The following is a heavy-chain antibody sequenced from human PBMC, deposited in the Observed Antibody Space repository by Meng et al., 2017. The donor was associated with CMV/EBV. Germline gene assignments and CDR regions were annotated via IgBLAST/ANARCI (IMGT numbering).Heavy chain of an antibody. D-gene: IGHD6-19*01. V-gene: IGHV4-34*01. CDR3: ARGAGYSRGWYRGCFQH. CDR2: INHTGST. J-gene: IGHJ1*01. CDR1: GVPLSGYF. Sequence: GSLRLSCGVNGVPLSGYFWSWIRQLPGKGLEWTGEINHTGSTHYNPSLKSRVTISADTSNNQCSLKLSSLTAADTAIYYCARGAGYSRGWYRGCFQHWGQGSLVTVSS.